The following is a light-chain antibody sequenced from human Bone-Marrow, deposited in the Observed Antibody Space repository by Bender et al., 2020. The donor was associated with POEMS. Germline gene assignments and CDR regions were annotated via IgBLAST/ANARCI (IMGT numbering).Light chain of an antibody. Sequence: QSALTQPASVSGSPGQSITISCTGTTSDIGGYDYVSWYQQHPGKAPKMIIYDVDHRPSGVSNRFSASKSGNTASLTISGLQAEDEADYYCQSFDTSLSGWVFGAGTKLTV. CDR1: TSDIGGYDY. CDR2: DVD. J-gene: IGLJ3*02. V-gene: IGLV2-14*03. CDR3: QSFDTSLSGWV.